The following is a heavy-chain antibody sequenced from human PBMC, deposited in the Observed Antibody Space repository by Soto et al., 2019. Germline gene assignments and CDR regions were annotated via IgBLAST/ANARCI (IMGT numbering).Heavy chain of an antibody. D-gene: IGHD3-16*02. Sequence: EVQLLESGGGLVQPGGSLRLSCAASGFTFSSYAMSWVRQTPGKGLEWVSAISGSGGSTYYADSVKGRFTISRDNSKNTLYLQMNSLRAEDTAVYYCAKLRLGELSSRDYWGQGTLVTVSS. V-gene: IGHV3-23*01. CDR1: GFTFSSYA. CDR2: ISGSGGST. J-gene: IGHJ4*02. CDR3: AKLRLGELSSRDY.